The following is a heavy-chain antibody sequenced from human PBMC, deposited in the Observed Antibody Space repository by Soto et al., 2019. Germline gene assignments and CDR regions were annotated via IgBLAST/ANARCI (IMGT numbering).Heavy chain of an antibody. Sequence: GSLRLSCAASGFTFCNYAINWCRHSPGKGLEWISSISDPGTSTYYANSVKGRFSMSRDNSKNTLFLQMNRLRADDTAVYFCAKSLVTPSDAFDLWGRGTLVTVSS. V-gene: IGHV3-23*01. D-gene: IGHD6-13*01. CDR2: ISDPGTST. J-gene: IGHJ3*01. CDR3: AKSLVTPSDAFDL. CDR1: GFTFCNYA.